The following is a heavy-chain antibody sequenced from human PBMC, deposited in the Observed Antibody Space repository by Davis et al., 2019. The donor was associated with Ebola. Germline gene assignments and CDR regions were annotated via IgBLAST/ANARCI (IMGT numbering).Heavy chain of an antibody. D-gene: IGHD1-7*01. CDR2: ISPSNGNT. J-gene: IGHJ4*02. CDR1: GYTFTNFG. Sequence: ASVKVSCKASGYTFTNFGISWVRQAPGQGLEWMGWISPSNGNTNHAQKFQGRVTMTTDTSTTTAYMELRSLESDDTALYYCARGGFSWNYDPSALDNWGQGTLITVSS. V-gene: IGHV1-18*01. CDR3: ARGGFSWNYDPSALDN.